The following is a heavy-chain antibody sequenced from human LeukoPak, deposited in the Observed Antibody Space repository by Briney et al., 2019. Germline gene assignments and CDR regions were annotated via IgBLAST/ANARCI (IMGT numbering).Heavy chain of an antibody. V-gene: IGHV4-34*01. J-gene: IGHJ3*02. CDR1: GGSFSGYY. CDR3: ARDLLEPLSDAFDI. D-gene: IGHD1-14*01. CDR2: INHSGST. Sequence: SETLSLTCAVYGGSFSGYYWSWIRQPPGKGLEWIGEINHSGSTNYNPSLKSRVTISVDTSKNQFSLKLTSVTAADTAVYYCARDLLEPLSDAFDIWGQGTVVTVSS.